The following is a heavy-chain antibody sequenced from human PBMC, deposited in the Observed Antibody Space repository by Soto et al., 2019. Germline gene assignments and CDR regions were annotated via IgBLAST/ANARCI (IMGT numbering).Heavy chain of an antibody. V-gene: IGHV3-15*07. CDR1: GFTFSNAW. D-gene: IGHD3-22*01. CDR2: IKSKTDGGTT. J-gene: IGHJ4*02. Sequence: EVQLVESGGGLVKPGGSLRLSCAASGFTFSNAWMNWVRQAPGKGLEWVGRIKSKTDGGTTDYAAPVKGRFTISRDDSXXTPDQQMNGLKTEDTAVYYCTTAEYYDSSGYHEDYWGQGTLVTVSS. CDR3: TTAEYYDSSGYHEDY.